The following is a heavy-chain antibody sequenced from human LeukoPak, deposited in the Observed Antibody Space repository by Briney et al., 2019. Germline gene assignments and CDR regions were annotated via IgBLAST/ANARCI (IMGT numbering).Heavy chain of an antibody. J-gene: IGHJ5*02. V-gene: IGHV3-48*01. Sequence: PGGSLRLSCAASGFTFNTYTMNWVRQAPGKGLEWVSYISGSSGIIDYADSVRGRFTISRDNAKNSLYLQMNSLRAEDTAVYYCAREYSSSWYGWFDPWGQGTLVTVSS. CDR1: GFTFNTYT. CDR3: AREYSSSWYGWFDP. CDR2: ISGSSGII. D-gene: IGHD6-13*01.